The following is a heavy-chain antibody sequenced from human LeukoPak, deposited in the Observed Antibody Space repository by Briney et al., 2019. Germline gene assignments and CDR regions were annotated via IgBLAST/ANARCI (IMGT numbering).Heavy chain of an antibody. CDR2: INGNSGGT. CDR3: ARENIEQWPAFDY. V-gene: IGHV1-2*02. Sequence: ASVKVSCKASGYTFTSYYMHWVRQAPGQGPEWMGWINGNSGGTKYAQKFEGRVTMTSDTSTSTVQMDLGTLRSDDTAVYYCARENIEQWPAFDYWGQGTPVTVSP. J-gene: IGHJ4*02. CDR1: GYTFTSYY. D-gene: IGHD1/OR15-1a*01.